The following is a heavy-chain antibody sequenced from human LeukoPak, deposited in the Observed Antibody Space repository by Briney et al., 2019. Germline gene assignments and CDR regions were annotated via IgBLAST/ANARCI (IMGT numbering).Heavy chain of an antibody. CDR1: GFTFSDYY. D-gene: IGHD6-19*01. CDR2: ISSSGRYT. CDR3: AREVLAGAGNMVDY. V-gene: IGHV3-11*05. Sequence: PGGSLRLSCAASGFTFSDYYMSWIRQAPGKGLEWVSYISSSGRYTNYADSVKGRFTISRDNAKNSLYLQINSLRAEDTAVYYCAREVLAGAGNMVDYWGQGTLVTVSS. J-gene: IGHJ4*02.